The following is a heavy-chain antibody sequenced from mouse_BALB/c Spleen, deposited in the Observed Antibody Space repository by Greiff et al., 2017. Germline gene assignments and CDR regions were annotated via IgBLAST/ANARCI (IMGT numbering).Heavy chain of an antibody. CDR3: ASPNYYGSSYWYFDV. CDR1: GYSITSDYA. D-gene: IGHD1-1*01. CDR2: ISYSGST. J-gene: IGHJ1*01. V-gene: IGHV3-2*02. Sequence: EVMLVESGPGLVKPSQSLSLTCTVTGYSITSDYAWNWIRQFPGNKLEWMGYISYSGSTSYNPSLKSRISITRDTSKNQFFLQLNSVTTEDTATYYCASPNYYGSSYWYFDVWGAGTTVTVSS.